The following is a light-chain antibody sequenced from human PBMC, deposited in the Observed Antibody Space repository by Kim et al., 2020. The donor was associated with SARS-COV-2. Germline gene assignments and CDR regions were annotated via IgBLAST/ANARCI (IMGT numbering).Light chain of an antibody. V-gene: IGLV1-51*01. J-gene: IGLJ2*01. CDR3: GTWHSSPL. CDR1: SSNIGTNY. CDR2: DNN. Sequence: QSVLTQPPSVSAAPGQKVTISCSGSSSNIGTNYVSWYQQLPGTAPKLLIYDNNKRPSGIPDRFSGSKSGTSATLGITGLQTGDEADYYCGTWHSSPLFGGGTQLTVL.